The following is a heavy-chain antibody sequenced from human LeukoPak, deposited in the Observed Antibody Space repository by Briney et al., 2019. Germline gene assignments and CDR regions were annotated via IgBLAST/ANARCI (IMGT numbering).Heavy chain of an antibody. J-gene: IGHJ2*01. D-gene: IGHD4-17*01. CDR2: IKRDGSEK. CDR1: GFTFGIYW. Sequence: GGSLRLSCAASGFTFGIYWMSWVRQAPGKGLEWVANIKRDGSEKYYVDSVKGRSTISRDNAKNSLYLQMNSLRAEDTAVYYCARLGPYYGDLDWKFDLWGRGTLVTVSS. V-gene: IGHV3-7*01. CDR3: ARLGPYYGDLDWKFDL.